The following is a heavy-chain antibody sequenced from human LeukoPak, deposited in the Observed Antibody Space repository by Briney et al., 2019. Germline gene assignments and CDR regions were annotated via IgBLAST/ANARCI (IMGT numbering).Heavy chain of an antibody. J-gene: IGHJ6*02. Sequence: ASVKVSCKASGYTFTSYAMHWVRQAPGQRLEWMGWINAGNGNTKYSQKFQGRVTITRDTSASTAYMELSSLRSEDTAVYYCARHYDSTAVAPQMDVWGQGTTVTVSS. CDR3: ARHYDSTAVAPQMDV. V-gene: IGHV1-3*01. CDR1: GYTFTSYA. D-gene: IGHD3-16*01. CDR2: INAGNGNT.